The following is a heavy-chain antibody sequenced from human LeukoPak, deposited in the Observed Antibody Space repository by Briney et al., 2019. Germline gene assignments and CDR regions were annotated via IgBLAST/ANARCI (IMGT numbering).Heavy chain of an antibody. V-gene: IGHV3-23*01. CDR2: ISGSGGTT. Sequence: SGGSLRLSCAASGFTFSSYAMSWVRQAPGKGLEWVSAISGSGGTTYYADSVKGRFTISRDNSKNTLYLQMNSLRAEDTAVYYCAKRHYSSGFYGMDVWGQGTTVTVSS. CDR1: GFTFSSYA. CDR3: AKRHYSSGFYGMDV. J-gene: IGHJ6*02. D-gene: IGHD6-19*01.